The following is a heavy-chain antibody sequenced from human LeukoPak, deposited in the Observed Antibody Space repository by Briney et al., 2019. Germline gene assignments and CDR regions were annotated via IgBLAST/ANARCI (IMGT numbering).Heavy chain of an antibody. CDR1: GFTFSSYS. J-gene: IGHJ6*02. CDR2: ISSSSSYI. V-gene: IGHV3-21*01. Sequence: PGGSLRLSCAASGFTFSSYSMNWVRQAPGKGLEWVSSISSSSSYIYYADSVKGRFTISRDNAKNSLYLQMNSLRAEDTAVYYCARGIVVISYYYYGMDVWGQGTTVTVSS. CDR3: ARGIVVISYYYYGMDV. D-gene: IGHD3-22*01.